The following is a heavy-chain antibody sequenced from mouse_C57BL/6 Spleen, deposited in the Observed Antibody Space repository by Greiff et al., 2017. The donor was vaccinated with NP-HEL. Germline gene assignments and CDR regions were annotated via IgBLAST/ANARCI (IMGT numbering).Heavy chain of an antibody. Sequence: QVQLQQSGPELVKPGASVKISCKASGYAFSSSWMNWVKQRPGKGLEWIGRIYPGDGDTNYNGKFKGKATLTADKSSSTAYMQLSSLTSEDSAVYFCASPTTVVPYYYAMDYWGQGTSVTVSS. CDR3: ASPTTVVPYYYAMDY. D-gene: IGHD1-1*01. J-gene: IGHJ4*01. CDR2: IYPGDGDT. CDR1: GYAFSSSW. V-gene: IGHV1-82*01.